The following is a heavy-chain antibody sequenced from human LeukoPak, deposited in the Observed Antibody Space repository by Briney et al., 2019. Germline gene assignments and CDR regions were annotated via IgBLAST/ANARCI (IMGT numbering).Heavy chain of an antibody. J-gene: IGHJ3*01. CDR2: IKQDGSEK. CDR1: RFSISNYW. CDR3: ARGFDGANAFDL. V-gene: IGHV3-7*01. Sequence: TGGSLGLSCVASRFSISNYWMNRVRQAPGKGLEWVANIKQDGSEKYYVDSVKGRFTISRDNAKNSVYLQMNSLRAEDTAVYYCARGFDGANAFDLWGQGTLVTVSS.